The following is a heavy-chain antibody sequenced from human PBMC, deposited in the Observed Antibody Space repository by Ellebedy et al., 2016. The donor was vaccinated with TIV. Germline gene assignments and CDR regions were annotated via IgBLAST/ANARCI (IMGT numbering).Heavy chain of an antibody. J-gene: IGHJ2*01. D-gene: IGHD4-23*01. CDR3: ARAWVTPFGYFDV. CDR2: INHRRST. Sequence: SETLSLXXALYGGSFSGYFWNWIRQPPGKGLEWIGEINHRRSTNYNPSLKSRVTISVDTSKNQFSLKLNSVTAADTAVYYCARAWVTPFGYFDVWGRGSLVTVSS. CDR1: GGSFSGYF. V-gene: IGHV4-34*01.